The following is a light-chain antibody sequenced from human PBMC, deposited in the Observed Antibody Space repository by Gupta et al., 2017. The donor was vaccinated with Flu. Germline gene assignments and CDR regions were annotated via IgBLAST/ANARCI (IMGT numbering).Light chain of an antibody. J-gene: IGKJ1*01. CDR2: DAS. CDR3: QQRNSWPKT. CDR1: QSISRY. Sequence: EIVLTQSPATLSLSPGERATLSCRASQSISRYLAWYQQKPGQAPRLLIYDASNRATGVPARFSGSGSGTDFTLTISSREPEDFAVYYCQQRNSWPKTFGQGTKVETK. V-gene: IGKV3-11*01.